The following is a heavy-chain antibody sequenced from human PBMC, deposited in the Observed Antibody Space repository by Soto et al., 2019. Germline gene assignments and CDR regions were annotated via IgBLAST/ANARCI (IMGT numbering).Heavy chain of an antibody. CDR1: GFSLSTYGIC. CDR3: ARTLCSMLMTTPPGMDV. V-gene: IGHV2-70*12. CDR2: IDWDDDK. Sequence: SGPTLVNPTQTLTLTCTFSGFSLSTYGICVSWIRQPPGQALEWLALIDWDDDKYYSPSLKTRLTISKDTSKNQVVLMMTNMDPVDTATYFCARTLCSMLMTTPPGMDVWGQGITVTVSS. J-gene: IGHJ6*02. D-gene: IGHD1-1*01.